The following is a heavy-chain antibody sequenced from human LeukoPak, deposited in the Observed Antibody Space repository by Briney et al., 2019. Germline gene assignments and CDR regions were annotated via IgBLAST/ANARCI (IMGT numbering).Heavy chain of an antibody. CDR2: ISSSSSTI. CDR1: GFTFSSYS. D-gene: IGHD2-2*01. V-gene: IGHV3-48*01. J-gene: IGHJ4*02. CDR3: ARTALTYHFDY. Sequence: GGSLRLSCAASGFTFSSYSMNWVRQAPGKGLEWVSYISSSSSTIYYADSVKGRFTISRDNAKNSLYLQMNSLRAEDTAVYYCARTALTYHFDYWGQGTLVTVSS.